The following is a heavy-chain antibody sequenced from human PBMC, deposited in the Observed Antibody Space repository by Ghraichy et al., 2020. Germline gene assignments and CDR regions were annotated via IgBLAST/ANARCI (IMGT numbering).Heavy chain of an antibody. CDR3: ARVEGYSSGWYLY. CDR2: INPNSGGT. J-gene: IGHJ4*02. V-gene: IGHV1-2*02. D-gene: IGHD6-19*01. CDR1: GYTFTGYY. Sequence: ASVKVSCKASGYTFTGYYMHWVRQAPGQGLEWMGWINPNSGGTNYAQKFQGRVTMTRDTSISTAYMELSRLRSDDTAVYYCARVEGYSSGWYLYWGQGTLVTVSS.